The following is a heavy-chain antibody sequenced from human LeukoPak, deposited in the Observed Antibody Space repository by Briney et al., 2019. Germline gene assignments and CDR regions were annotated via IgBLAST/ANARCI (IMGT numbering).Heavy chain of an antibody. J-gene: IGHJ4*02. CDR1: GGTFSSYA. V-gene: IGHV1-69*04. CDR2: IIPILGIA. CDR3: ARTYSSSRYSGFDY. D-gene: IGHD6-13*01. Sequence: GASVKVSCKASGGTFSSYAISWVRQAPGQGIERMGRIIPILGIANYAQKFQGRVTITADRSTSTAYMELSSLRSEDTAVYYCARTYSSSRYSGFDYWGQGTLVTVSS.